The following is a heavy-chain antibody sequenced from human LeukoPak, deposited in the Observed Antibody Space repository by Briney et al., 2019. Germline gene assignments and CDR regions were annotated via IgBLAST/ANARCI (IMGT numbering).Heavy chain of an antibody. CDR3: ARGIRYSGSYFDY. J-gene: IGHJ4*02. D-gene: IGHD1-26*01. CDR1: GYTSTSYD. V-gene: IGHV1-8*01. Sequence: GASVKVSCKASGYTSTSYDVNWVRQATGQGLEWMGWMNPSNGNTGYAQKFRGRVTMTRNTSISTAYMELSSLKASDTAMYYCARGIRYSGSYFDYWGQGTLVTVSS. CDR2: MNPSNGNT.